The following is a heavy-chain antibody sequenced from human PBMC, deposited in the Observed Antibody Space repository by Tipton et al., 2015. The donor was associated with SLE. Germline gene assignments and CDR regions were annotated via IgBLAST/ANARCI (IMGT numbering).Heavy chain of an antibody. V-gene: IGHV4-59*01. D-gene: IGHD1-26*01. CDR3: ARGGGGSYYVKDY. CDR1: GGSISSYY. Sequence: TLSLTCTVSGGSISSYYWSWIRQPPGKGLEWIGYIYYSGSTNYNPSLKSRVTISVDTSKNQFSLKLSSVTAADMAVYYCARGGGGSYYVKDYWGQGTLVTVSS. CDR2: IYYSGST. J-gene: IGHJ4*02.